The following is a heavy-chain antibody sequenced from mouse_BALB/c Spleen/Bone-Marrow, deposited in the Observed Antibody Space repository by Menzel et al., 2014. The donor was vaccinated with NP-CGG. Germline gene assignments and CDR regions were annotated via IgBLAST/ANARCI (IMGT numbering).Heavy chain of an antibody. V-gene: IGHV1S56*01. D-gene: IGHD2-4*01. Sequence: QVQLKQSGPELVKPGASVRISCKASGYTFTSFYIYWVRQRPGQGLEWIGWIYPGDFNTKYNEKFKGKATLTADKSSSTASMQLSSLTSEDSAVYFCARKSQRAYDSMYYWGQGTSVTVSS. CDR1: GYTFTSFY. CDR2: IYPGDFNT. J-gene: IGHJ4*01. CDR3: ARKSQRAYDSMYY.